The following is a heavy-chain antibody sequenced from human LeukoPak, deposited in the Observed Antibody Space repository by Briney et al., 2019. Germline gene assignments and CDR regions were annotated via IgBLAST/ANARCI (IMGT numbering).Heavy chain of an antibody. Sequence: NPSETLSLTCTVSGGSISSGGYYWSWIRQHPGKGLEWIGYIYYSGSTYYNPSLKSRVTISVDTSKNQFSLKLSSVTAADTAVYYCARSSAGSSERADAFDIWGQGTMVTVSS. V-gene: IGHV4-31*03. D-gene: IGHD6-13*01. CDR2: IYYSGST. CDR3: ARSSAGSSERADAFDI. CDR1: GGSISSGGYY. J-gene: IGHJ3*02.